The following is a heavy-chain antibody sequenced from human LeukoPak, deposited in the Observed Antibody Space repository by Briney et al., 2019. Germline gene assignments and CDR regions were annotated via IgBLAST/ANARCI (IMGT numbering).Heavy chain of an antibody. V-gene: IGHV1-2*02. CDR2: INPNSGGT. CDR1: GNTFTGYY. D-gene: IGHD3-16*01. J-gene: IGHJ4*02. CDR3: ARDKVAGVGALDY. Sequence: GASVKVSCKASGNTFTGYYIYWVRQAPGQGLEWMGRINPNSGGTNYAQKFQGRVTMTRETSISTAYMELSRLRSDDTAVYYCARDKVAGVGALDYWGQGTLVTVSS.